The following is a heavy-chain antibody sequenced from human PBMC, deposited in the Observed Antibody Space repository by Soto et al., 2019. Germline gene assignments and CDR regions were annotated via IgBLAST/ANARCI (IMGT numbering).Heavy chain of an antibody. J-gene: IGHJ6*02. Sequence: GGSLRLSCAASGFTFSSYAMHWVRQAPGKGLEWVAVISYDGSNKYYADSVKGRFTISRENAKNSLYLQMNSLRAEDTAVYYCARVNYYGSGPYYYGMDVWGQGTTVTVSS. CDR3: ARVNYYGSGPYYYGMDV. V-gene: IGHV3-30*14. D-gene: IGHD3-10*01. CDR2: ISYDGSNK. CDR1: GFTFSSYA.